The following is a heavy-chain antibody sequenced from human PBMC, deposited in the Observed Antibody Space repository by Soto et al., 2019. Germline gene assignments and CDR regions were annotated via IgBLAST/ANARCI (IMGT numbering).Heavy chain of an antibody. CDR3: ARRSSGWYFDY. D-gene: IGHD6-19*01. J-gene: IGHJ4*02. Sequence: EVQLLESGGGLVQPGGSLRLSCAASGFTFSSYAMNWVRQAPGKGLEWVSVISGSGGSTYYADSVKGRFTISRDNSKNTLYLQMNSLRAEDTAVYYCARRSSGWYFDYWGQGTLVTVYS. V-gene: IGHV3-23*01. CDR2: ISGSGGST. CDR1: GFTFSSYA.